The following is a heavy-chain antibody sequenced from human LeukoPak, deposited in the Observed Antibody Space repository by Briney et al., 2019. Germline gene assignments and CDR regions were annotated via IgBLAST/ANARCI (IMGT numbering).Heavy chain of an antibody. CDR3: ARDLGIVGATYYFDY. Sequence: AASVTVSCKASGYTFTDHYIHWVRQAPGQGLEWMGWINPNSGGINYAQKFQGRVTMTRDTSISTAYMELSRLRSDDTAVYYCARDLGIVGATYYFDYWGQGTLVTVSS. J-gene: IGHJ4*02. V-gene: IGHV1-2*02. D-gene: IGHD1-26*01. CDR2: INPNSGGI. CDR1: GYTFTDHY.